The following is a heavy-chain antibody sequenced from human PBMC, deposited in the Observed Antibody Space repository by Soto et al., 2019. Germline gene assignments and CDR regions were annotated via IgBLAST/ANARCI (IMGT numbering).Heavy chain of an antibody. CDR3: ATSPTNTTSIGH. CDR1: GFTFSSNA. D-gene: IGHD1-26*01. Sequence: QVQLGESGGDLVQPGRSLRLSCAASGFTFSSNAMHWVRQAPGKGPEWVAVISYDGRFKYYAHSMKGRFTISRYNSKNTLYLQMDSLTTEDTAVYYCATSPTNTTSIGHWGQGTLVTVSS. CDR2: ISYDGRFK. V-gene: IGHV3-30*04. J-gene: IGHJ5*02.